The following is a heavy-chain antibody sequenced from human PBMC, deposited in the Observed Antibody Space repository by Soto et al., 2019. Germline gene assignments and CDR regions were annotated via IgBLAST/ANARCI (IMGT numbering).Heavy chain of an antibody. D-gene: IGHD7-27*01. CDR2: IYYSGST. CDR1: GDSISSSY. J-gene: IGHJ6*02. V-gene: IGHV4-59*01. Sequence: SETLSLTCTVSGDSISSSYWSWIRQSPGKGLEWIGYIYYSGSTNYNASLKSRVTISVDTSKNQFSLKLSSVTAADTAVYYCARVRESSGDYYYYGMDVWGQGTTVTVSS. CDR3: ARVRESSGDYYYYGMDV.